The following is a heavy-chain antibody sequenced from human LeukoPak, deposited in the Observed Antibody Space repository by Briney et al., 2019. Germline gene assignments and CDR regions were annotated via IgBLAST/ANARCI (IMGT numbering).Heavy chain of an antibody. D-gene: IGHD4-17*01. CDR1: GGSISSHY. CDR3: ARVFGDYRSYYYYYYMDV. CDR2: IYYSGST. Sequence: SETLSLTCTVSGGSISSHYWSWIRQPPGKGLEWIGYIYYSGSTNYNPSLKSRVTISVDTSKNQFSLKLSSVTAADTAVYYCARVFGDYRSYYYYYYMDVWGKGTTVTVSS. J-gene: IGHJ6*03. V-gene: IGHV4-59*11.